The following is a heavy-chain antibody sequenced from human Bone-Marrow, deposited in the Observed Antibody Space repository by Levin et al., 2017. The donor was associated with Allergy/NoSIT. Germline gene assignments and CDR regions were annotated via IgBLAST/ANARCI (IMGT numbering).Heavy chain of an antibody. Sequence: PGESLKISCAASGFTFSDYAMSWVRQAPGQGLEWVSSISGSGENTYDADSVKGRFTISRDNSRNTLYLQMNSLRAEDTAVYYCAKRRGYGEVDYWGQGTLVTVSS. CDR3: AKRRGYGEVDY. V-gene: IGHV3-23*01. CDR2: ISGSGENT. J-gene: IGHJ4*02. CDR1: GFTFSDYA. D-gene: IGHD3-22*01.